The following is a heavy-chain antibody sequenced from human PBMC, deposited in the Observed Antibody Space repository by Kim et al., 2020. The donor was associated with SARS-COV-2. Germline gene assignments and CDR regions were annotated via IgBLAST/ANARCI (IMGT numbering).Heavy chain of an antibody. CDR2: ISAYNGNT. V-gene: IGHV1-18*01. CDR3: ARDLPNYDFWSGYNYYYYYMDV. J-gene: IGHJ6*03. Sequence: ASVKVSCKASGYTFTSYGISWVRQAPGQGLEWMGWISAYNGNTNYAQKLQGRVTMTTDTSTSTAYMELRSLRSDDTAVYYCARDLPNYDFWSGYNYYYYYMDVWGKGTTVTVSS. D-gene: IGHD3-3*01. CDR1: GYTFTSYG.